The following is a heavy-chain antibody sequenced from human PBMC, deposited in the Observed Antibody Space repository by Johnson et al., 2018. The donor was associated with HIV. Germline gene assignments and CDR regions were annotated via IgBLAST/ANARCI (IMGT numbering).Heavy chain of an antibody. J-gene: IGHJ3*01. CDR3: ARDSWPVSPDAFDL. CDR1: GFTFSSYG. CDR2: IRYDGSNK. Sequence: QVQLVESGGGVVQPGGSLRLSCAASGFTFSSYGMHWVRQAPGKGLEWVAFIRYDGSNKYYADSVKGRFTISRDNSKNTRYLQMNSLRAEETAVYYCARDSWPVSPDAFDLWGQGTMVTVSS. V-gene: IGHV3-30*02. D-gene: IGHD3-16*02.